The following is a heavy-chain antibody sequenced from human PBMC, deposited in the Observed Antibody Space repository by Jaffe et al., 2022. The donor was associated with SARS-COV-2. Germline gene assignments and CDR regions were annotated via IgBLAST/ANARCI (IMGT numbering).Heavy chain of an antibody. Sequence: EVQLVESGGGLVKPGGSLRLSCAASGFTFSSYSMNWVRQAPGKGLEWVSSISSSSSYIYYADSVKGRFTISRDNAKNSLYLQMNSLRAEDTAVYYCARVQYCGGDCYSGFDYWGQGTLVTVSS. V-gene: IGHV3-21*01. J-gene: IGHJ4*02. CDR3: ARVQYCGGDCYSGFDY. D-gene: IGHD2-21*02. CDR1: GFTFSSYS. CDR2: ISSSSSYI.